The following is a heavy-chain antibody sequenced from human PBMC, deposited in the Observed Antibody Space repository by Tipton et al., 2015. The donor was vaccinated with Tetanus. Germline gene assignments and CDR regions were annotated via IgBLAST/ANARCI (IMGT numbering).Heavy chain of an antibody. Sequence: GAEVKKPGASVEVSCKASGYTFTSYYMHWVRQAPGQGLEWMGIINPSGGSTSYAQKFQGRVTMTRDTSTSTVYMELSSLRSEDTAVYYCARANYDFPNKGPFDFWGQGILVLVSS. CDR1: GYTFTSYY. CDR3: ARANYDFPNKGPFDF. V-gene: IGHV1-46*01. CDR2: INPSGGST. D-gene: IGHD3-3*01. J-gene: IGHJ4*02.